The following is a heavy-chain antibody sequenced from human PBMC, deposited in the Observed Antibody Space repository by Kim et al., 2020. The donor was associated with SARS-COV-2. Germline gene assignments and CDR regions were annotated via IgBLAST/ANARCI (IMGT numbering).Heavy chain of an antibody. J-gene: IGHJ6*02. CDR2: IDPKSGGT. Sequence: ASVKVSCKASGYTFTDCYVHWVRQAPGQGLEWMGYIDPKSGGTNYPQKFQGRVTMTTDASISTAYMELTRHISDDTAVYFCASVGHYASGLDVWGHGSP. CDR3: ASVGHYASGLDV. V-gene: IGHV1-2*02. D-gene: IGHD2-2*01. CDR1: GYTFTDCY.